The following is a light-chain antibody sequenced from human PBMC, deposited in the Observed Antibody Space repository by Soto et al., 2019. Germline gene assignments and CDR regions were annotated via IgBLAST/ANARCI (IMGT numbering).Light chain of an antibody. J-gene: IGLJ2*01. CDR3: TSYASGSSHVV. Sequence: QSALTQPASVSGSPGQSITLSCTGTSSDIGGYDYVSWYQRHPGKAPKLIIYDVNNRPSGVSNRFSGSKSGTTASLTISGLQAEDEADYYCTSYASGSSHVVFGGGTRSPS. V-gene: IGLV2-14*01. CDR2: DVN. CDR1: SSDIGGYDY.